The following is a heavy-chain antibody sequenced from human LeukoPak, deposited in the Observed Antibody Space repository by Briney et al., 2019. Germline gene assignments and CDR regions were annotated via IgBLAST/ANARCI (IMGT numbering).Heavy chain of an antibody. D-gene: IGHD3-3*01. CDR2: ISSSSSTI. J-gene: IGHJ4*02. Sequence: GGSLRLSCAASGFTFSSYSMNWVRQAPGKGLEWVSYISSSSSTIYYADSVKGRFSISRDNAKNSLYLQMNSLRAEDTAVYYCARDPVPRYDFWSGYYYYFDYWGQGTLVTVSS. CDR1: GFTFSSYS. V-gene: IGHV3-48*01. CDR3: ARDPVPRYDFWSGYYYYFDY.